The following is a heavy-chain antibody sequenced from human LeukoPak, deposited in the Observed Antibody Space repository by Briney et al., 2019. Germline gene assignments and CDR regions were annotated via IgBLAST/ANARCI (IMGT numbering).Heavy chain of an antibody. CDR1: GFTFSSDA. J-gene: IGHJ1*01. Sequence: PGGSLRLSCAASGFTFSSDAMSWVRQAPGKGLEWVSAISGSGGRTYYADSVKGRFTISRDNSKNTLYLQMNSLRAEDTAVYYCADEYLDISTGYFAEYFQHWGQGTLVTVSS. CDR2: ISGSGGRT. CDR3: ADEYLDISTGYFAEYFQH. V-gene: IGHV3-23*01. D-gene: IGHD3-9*01.